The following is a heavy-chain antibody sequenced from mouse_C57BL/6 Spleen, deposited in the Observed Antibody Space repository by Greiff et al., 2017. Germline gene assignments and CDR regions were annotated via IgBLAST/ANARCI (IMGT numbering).Heavy chain of an antibody. D-gene: IGHD1-1*01. Sequence: QVQLKQPGTELVKPGASVKLSCKASGYTFTSYWMHWVKQRPGQGLEWIGNINPSNGGTNYNEKFKSKATLTVDKSSSTAYMQLSSLTSEDSAVYDCARRGLSLRWFDYWGQGTTLTVSS. CDR1: GYTFTSYW. J-gene: IGHJ2*01. V-gene: IGHV1-53*01. CDR2: INPSNGGT. CDR3: ARRGLSLRWFDY.